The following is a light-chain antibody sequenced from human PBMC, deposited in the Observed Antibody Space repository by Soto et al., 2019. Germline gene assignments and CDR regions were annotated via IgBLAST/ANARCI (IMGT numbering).Light chain of an antibody. CDR1: SSDVGSYNL. V-gene: IGLV2-23*02. CDR2: EVS. Sequence: QSALTQPASVSGSPGQSITISCTGTSSDVGSYNLVSWYQQHPGKAPKLMIYEVSKRPSGVSNRFSGSKSGKTASLTISGLQAEDEADYYCCSYAGSSTLVFGGGTQLTVL. J-gene: IGLJ2*01. CDR3: CSYAGSSTLV.